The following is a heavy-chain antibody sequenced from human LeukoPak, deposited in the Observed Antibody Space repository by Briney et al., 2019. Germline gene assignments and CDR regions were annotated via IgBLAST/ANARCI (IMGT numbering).Heavy chain of an antibody. CDR3: ARDPSFTYGDPLYYFDY. J-gene: IGHJ4*02. D-gene: IGHD4-17*01. Sequence: PGGSLRLSCAASGFTFSSYAMHWVRQAPGKGLEWVSSISSSSSYIYYADSVKGRFTISRDNAKNSLYLQMNSLRAEDTAVYYCARDPSFTYGDPLYYFDYWGQGTLVTVSS. CDR1: GFTFSSYA. V-gene: IGHV3-21*01. CDR2: ISSSSSYI.